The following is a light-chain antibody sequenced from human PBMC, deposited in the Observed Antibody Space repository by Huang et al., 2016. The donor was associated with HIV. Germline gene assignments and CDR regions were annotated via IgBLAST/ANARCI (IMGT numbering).Light chain of an antibody. J-gene: IGKJ4*01. V-gene: IGKV1-33*01. CDR3: QQYDNLPLT. CDR1: QDITYY. CDR2: DAS. Sequence: DIQMTQSPSSLSASVGDRVTITCQASQDITYYLNWYQQKSGKAPKLLIYDASNLKTGVPSRFSGSGFGTDFTFTISSLQPEDIATYYCQQYDNLPLTFGGGTKVEIK.